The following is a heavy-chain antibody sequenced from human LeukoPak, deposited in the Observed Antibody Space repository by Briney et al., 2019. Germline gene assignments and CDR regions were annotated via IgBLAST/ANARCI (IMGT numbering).Heavy chain of an antibody. D-gene: IGHD5-12*01. Sequence: GGSLRLSCAASGFTFSDCYMSWIRQAPGKGLEWVSYISTSGTAVYYADSVEGRFTISRDNAKNSLYLQMNSLRVEDTAVYYCAKSPGGYSGPFGDWGQGTLVTVSS. V-gene: IGHV3-11*04. J-gene: IGHJ4*02. CDR3: AKSPGGYSGPFGD. CDR1: GFTFSDCY. CDR2: ISTSGTAV.